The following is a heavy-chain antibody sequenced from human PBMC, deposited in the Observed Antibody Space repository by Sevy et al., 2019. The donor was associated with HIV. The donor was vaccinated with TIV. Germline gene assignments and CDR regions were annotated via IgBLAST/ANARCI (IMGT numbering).Heavy chain of an antibody. CDR2: LSFGCGKI. D-gene: IGHD2-8*01. CDR1: GVAFYDYS. CDR3: AREGCTRPHDY. V-gene: IGHV3-23*01. J-gene: IGHJ4*02. Sequence: GGYLRLSCAASGVAFYDYSMSWIRQAPGKGLEWVATLSFGCGKINYADSVKGRFTISRDNSKNSFYLQMHNLRVEDTALYYCAREGCTRPHDYWGQGTRVTVSS.